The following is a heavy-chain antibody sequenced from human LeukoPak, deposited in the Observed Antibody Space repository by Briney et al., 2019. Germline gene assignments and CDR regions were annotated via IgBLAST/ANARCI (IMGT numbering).Heavy chain of an antibody. D-gene: IGHD6-19*01. CDR2: IYTSGST. V-gene: IGHV4-61*02. CDR3: ARQTSIAVAGKKFDY. CDR1: GGSISSGSYY. J-gene: IGHJ4*02. Sequence: SETLSLTCTVSGGSISSGSYYWSWIRQPAVKGLEWIGRIYTSGSTNYNPSLKSRVTISVDTSKNQFSLKLSSVTAADTAVYYCARQTSIAVAGKKFDYWGQGTLVTVSS.